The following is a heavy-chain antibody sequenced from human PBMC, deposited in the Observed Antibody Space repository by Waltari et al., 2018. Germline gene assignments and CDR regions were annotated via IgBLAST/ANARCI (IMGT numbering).Heavy chain of an antibody. CDR1: GNSDESS. CDR2: LDPENGQT. CDR3: ATPGFWNTYATYFDD. Sequence: QVQLVQSGAEVKKPGASVKVSCKVSGNSDESSVHWVRQCPGQGLEWMGGLDPENGQTVYAQKLQGRLTMTKDTSTHTAYMELSSLRSEDTAVYYCATPGFWNTYATYFDDWGQGTLVTVSS. V-gene: IGHV1-24*01. J-gene: IGHJ4*02. D-gene: IGHD3-3*01.